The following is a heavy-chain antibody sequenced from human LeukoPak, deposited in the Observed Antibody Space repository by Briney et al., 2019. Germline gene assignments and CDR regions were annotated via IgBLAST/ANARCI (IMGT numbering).Heavy chain of an antibody. CDR3: AKYRYGYLGMDP. V-gene: IGHV4-34*01. Sequence: PSETLSLTCRVHDGSSGGYYWSWIRQPPGRGLKWIGEINYSGSINYSPSLKGRVFISLDTSKNLFSLKLNSVTVADTAVYYCAKYRYGYLGMDPWGQGTQVTVSS. CDR1: DGSSGGYY. CDR2: INYSGSI. J-gene: IGHJ5*02. D-gene: IGHD2-2*03.